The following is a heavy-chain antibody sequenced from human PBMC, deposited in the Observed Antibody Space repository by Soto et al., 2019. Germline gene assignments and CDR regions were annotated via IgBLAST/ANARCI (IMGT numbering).Heavy chain of an antibody. J-gene: IGHJ4*02. Sequence: GGSLRLSCAASGFTFSSYSMSWVRQAPGKGLEWVSAISGSGGRTYYADSVKGRFTISRDNSKNTLYLQMNSLRAEDTAVYYCAKSRRLGTPTDYWGQGTLVTVSS. CDR2: ISGSGGRT. D-gene: IGHD2-15*01. CDR3: AKSRRLGTPTDY. V-gene: IGHV3-23*01. CDR1: GFTFSSYS.